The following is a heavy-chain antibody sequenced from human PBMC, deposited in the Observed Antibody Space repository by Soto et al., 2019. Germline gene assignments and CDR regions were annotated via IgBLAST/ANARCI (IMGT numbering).Heavy chain of an antibody. J-gene: IGHJ4*02. V-gene: IGHV1-3*01. CDR1: GYTFTSYA. CDR2: TNAGNGNT. D-gene: IGHD3-10*01. Sequence: ASVKVSCKASGYTFTSYAMHWVRQAPGQRLEWMGWTNAGNGNTKYSQKFQGRVTITRDTSASTAYMELSSMRLDDSAVYYCVTAVRTRLDNWGPGTLVTVSS. CDR3: VTAVRTRLDN.